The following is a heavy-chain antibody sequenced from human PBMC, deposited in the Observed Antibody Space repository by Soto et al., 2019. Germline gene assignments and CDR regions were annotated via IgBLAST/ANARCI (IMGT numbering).Heavy chain of an antibody. J-gene: IGHJ5*02. CDR1: SGSNSSGDYY. D-gene: IGHD3-10*01. Sequence: QVQLQESGPGLVKPSQTLSLTCTVASGSNSSGDYYWSWIRQPPGKGLEWIGYVYHTGRDYYEPSLKSRATISIDTSKNQFSLKLNSVTAADTALYYCARSMVRGGRFDPWGQGTLVTVSS. V-gene: IGHV4-30-4*01. CDR3: ARSMVRGGRFDP. CDR2: VYHTGRD.